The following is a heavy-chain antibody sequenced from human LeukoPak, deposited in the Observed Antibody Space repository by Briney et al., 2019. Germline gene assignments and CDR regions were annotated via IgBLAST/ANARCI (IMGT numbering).Heavy chain of an antibody. CDR2: ISHDRSNN. Sequence: GRSLRLSCAASGFTFSNYAMHWARQAPGKGLEWVAFISHDRSNNSHADSVKGRFTISRDNSKNTLYLQMNSLTDEDTAVYYCARDLSGSYMSDYWGQGTLVTVSS. CDR3: ARDLSGSYMSDY. CDR1: GFTFSNYA. D-gene: IGHD3-10*01. J-gene: IGHJ4*02. V-gene: IGHV3-30-3*01.